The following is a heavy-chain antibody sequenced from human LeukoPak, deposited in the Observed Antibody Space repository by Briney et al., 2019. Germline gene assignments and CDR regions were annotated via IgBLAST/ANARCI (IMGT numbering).Heavy chain of an antibody. CDR3: AKGGRRYCSSTSCPYY. Sequence: GGSLRLSCAASGFTFSSYAMSWVRQAPGKGLEWVSAISGSGGSTYYADSVKGRFTISRDNSKNTLYLQMNSLRAEDTAVYYCAKGGRRYCSSTSCPYYWGQGTLATVSS. CDR2: ISGSGGST. V-gene: IGHV3-23*01. J-gene: IGHJ4*02. CDR1: GFTFSSYA. D-gene: IGHD2-2*01.